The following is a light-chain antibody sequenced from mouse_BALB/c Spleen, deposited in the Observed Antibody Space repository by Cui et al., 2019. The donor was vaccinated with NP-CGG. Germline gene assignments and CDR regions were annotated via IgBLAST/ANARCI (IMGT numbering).Light chain of an antibody. Sequence: QAFVTHESALTTSPGETVTLTCRSSTGAVTTSNYANWVQEKPDHLFTGLIGGTNNRAPGVPARFSGSLIGDRAALTITGAQTEDEAMYFCALWYSNHWVFGGGTKLTVL. J-gene: IGLJ1*01. V-gene: IGLV1*01. CDR2: GTN. CDR1: TGAVTTSNY. CDR3: ALWYSNHWV.